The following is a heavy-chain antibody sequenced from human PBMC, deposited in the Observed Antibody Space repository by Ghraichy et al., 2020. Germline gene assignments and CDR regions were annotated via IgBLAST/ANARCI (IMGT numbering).Heavy chain of an antibody. Sequence: ASVKVSCKVSGYHFSASGVTWVRQAPGQGPEWMGWINAYNGNTNYAQKLQDRVTMTRDTSTTTVYMELRNLRSDDTAVFYCAKEGAVLTYCCGDCFLDSWGQGTLGTVSS. CDR2: INAYNGNT. CDR1: GYHFSASG. CDR3: AKEGAVLTYCCGDCFLDS. D-gene: IGHD2-21*01. V-gene: IGHV1-18*04. J-gene: IGHJ4*02.